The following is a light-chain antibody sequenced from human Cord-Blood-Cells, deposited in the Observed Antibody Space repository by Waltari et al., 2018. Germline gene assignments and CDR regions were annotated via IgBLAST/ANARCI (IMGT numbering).Light chain of an antibody. CDR2: AAS. CDR3: QQSYSTPRT. V-gene: IGKV1-39*01. CDR1: QRISSY. J-gene: IGKJ3*01. Sequence: DLQMTQSTSSLSASVGDSVTITCRASQRISSYLNWYQQKPGKAPKLLVYAASSLQSGVPSRFSVSGSGTDFTLTSSRLQPEDFATYYCQQSYSTPRTFGPGTKVDIK.